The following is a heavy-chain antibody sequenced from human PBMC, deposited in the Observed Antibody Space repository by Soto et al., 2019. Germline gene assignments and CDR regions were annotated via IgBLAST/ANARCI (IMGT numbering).Heavy chain of an antibody. D-gene: IGHD1-26*01. CDR1: GGSISSGDYY. J-gene: IGHJ4*02. Sequence: SETLSLTCTVSGGSISSGDYYWSWIRQPPGKGLEWIGYIYYSGSTYYNPSLKSRVTISVDTSKNQFSLKLSFVTAADTAVYYCARAWDKTNPHFDYWGQGTLVTVSS. V-gene: IGHV4-30-4*01. CDR2: IYYSGST. CDR3: ARAWDKTNPHFDY.